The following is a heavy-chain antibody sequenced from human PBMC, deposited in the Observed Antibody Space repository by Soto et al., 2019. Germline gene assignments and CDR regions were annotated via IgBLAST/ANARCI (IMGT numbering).Heavy chain of an antibody. CDR3: AREDSSWVDY. V-gene: IGHV4-39*02. D-gene: IGHD6-13*01. CDR1: GGSISSSSYY. CDR2: IYYSGST. Sequence: QLQLQESGPGLVKPSETLSLTCTVSGGSISSSSYYWGWIRQPPGKGPEWIGSIYYSGSTYYNPSLKSRVTISVDTSKNQFSLKLSSVTAADTAVYYCAREDSSWVDYWGQGTLVTVSS. J-gene: IGHJ4*02.